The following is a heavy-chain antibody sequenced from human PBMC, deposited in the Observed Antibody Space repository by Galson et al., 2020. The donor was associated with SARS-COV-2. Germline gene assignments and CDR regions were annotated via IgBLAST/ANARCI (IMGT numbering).Heavy chain of an antibody. CDR3: TATRAY. CDR1: GFTLSSFW. D-gene: IGHD1-26*01. CDR2: INGEGNIT. V-gene: IGHV3-74*01. J-gene: IGHJ4*02. Sequence: GGSLRLSCTASGFTLSSFWMHWVRQAPGKGLVWVSRINGEGNITSYADSVKGRFTISRDNAKNTLYLQMNGLRAEDTALYYCTATRAYWGQGTLVTVSS.